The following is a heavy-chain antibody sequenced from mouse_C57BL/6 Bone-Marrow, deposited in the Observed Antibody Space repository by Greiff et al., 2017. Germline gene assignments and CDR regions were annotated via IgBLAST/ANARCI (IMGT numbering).Heavy chain of an antibody. CDR1: GFTFSDYG. Sequence: EVQLVESGGGLVKPGGSLKLSCAASGFTFSDYGMHWVRQAPEKGLEWVAYISSGSSTNYYADTVKGRFTITRDNAKNTLFLQMTSLRSEDTAMYYCARNYGSSSFAYWGQGTLVTVSA. CDR3: ARNYGSSSFAY. D-gene: IGHD1-1*01. J-gene: IGHJ3*01. CDR2: ISSGSSTN. V-gene: IGHV5-17*01.